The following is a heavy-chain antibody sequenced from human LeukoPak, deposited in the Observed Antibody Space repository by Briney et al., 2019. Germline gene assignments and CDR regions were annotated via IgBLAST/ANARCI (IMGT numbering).Heavy chain of an antibody. CDR2: INPSGGST. J-gene: IGHJ4*02. CDR3: ARDSTGDIYYDSSGYYGNFYY. V-gene: IGHV1-46*01. Sequence: ASVKVSCKASGYTFTSYYMHWVRQAPGQGLEWMGIINPSGGSTSYAQKFQGRVTMTRDTPTSTVYMELSSLRSEDTAVYYCARDSTGDIYYDSSGYYGNFYYWGQGTQVTVSS. D-gene: IGHD3-22*01. CDR1: GYTFTSYY.